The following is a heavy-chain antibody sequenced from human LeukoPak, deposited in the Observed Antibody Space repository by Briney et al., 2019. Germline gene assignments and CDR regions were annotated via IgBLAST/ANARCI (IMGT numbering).Heavy chain of an antibody. CDR2: IIPIFGTA. V-gene: IGHV1-69*05. J-gene: IGHJ4*02. D-gene: IGHD3-22*01. Sequence: SVKVSCKASGGTFSSYAISWVRQAPGQGLEWMGGIIPIFGTANYAQKFQGRVTMTTDTSTSTAYMELRSLRSDDTAVDYCARNELIDYSSGYSAAYYFDYWGQGTLVTVSS. CDR3: ARNELIDYSSGYSAAYYFDY. CDR1: GGTFSSYA.